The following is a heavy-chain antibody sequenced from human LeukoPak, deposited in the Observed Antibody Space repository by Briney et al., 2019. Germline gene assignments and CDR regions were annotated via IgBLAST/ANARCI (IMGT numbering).Heavy chain of an antibody. D-gene: IGHD4-17*01. Sequence: PGGSLRLSCAASGFTFSDCYMSWIRQAPGKGLEWVSYISSSGSTIYYADSVKGRFTISRDNAKNSLYLQMNSLRAEDTAVYYCASLNSPMTTDDAFDIWGQGTMVTVSS. CDR3: ASLNSPMTTDDAFDI. V-gene: IGHV3-11*04. J-gene: IGHJ3*02. CDR2: ISSSGSTI. CDR1: GFTFSDCY.